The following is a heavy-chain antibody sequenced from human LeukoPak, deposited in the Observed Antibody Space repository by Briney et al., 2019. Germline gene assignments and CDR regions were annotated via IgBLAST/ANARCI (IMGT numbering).Heavy chain of an antibody. CDR3: ARRFEWFDP. Sequence: SETLSLTCTVSGGSISSSSYYWGWIRQPPGKGLEWIGSIYYSGGTYYNPSLKSRVTISVDTSKNQFSLKLSSVTAADTAVYYCARRFEWFDPWGQGTLVAVSS. CDR2: IYYSGGT. D-gene: IGHD3-10*01. J-gene: IGHJ5*02. V-gene: IGHV4-39*01. CDR1: GGSISSSSYY.